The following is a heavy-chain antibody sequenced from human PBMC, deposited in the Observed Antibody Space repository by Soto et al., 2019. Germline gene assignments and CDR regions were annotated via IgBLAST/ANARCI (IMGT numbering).Heavy chain of an antibody. Sequence: PGGSLRLSCAASGFTVSNYAMSWVRQGPGKGLEWVSGISRSGDRTYYANSVNNPYTTSRDHSNSTLFLQATRLSAANGADYYCAKEGQYDMLPGYYFYWGHGSLVTVSS. J-gene: IGHJ4*01. CDR3: AKEGQYDMLPGYYFY. D-gene: IGHD3-9*01. CDR2: ISRSGDRT. V-gene: IGHV3-23*01. CDR1: GFTVSNYA.